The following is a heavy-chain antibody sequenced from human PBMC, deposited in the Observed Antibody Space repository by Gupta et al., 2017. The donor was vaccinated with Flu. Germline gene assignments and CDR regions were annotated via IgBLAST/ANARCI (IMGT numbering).Heavy chain of an antibody. D-gene: IGHD6-13*01. V-gene: IGHV3-23*01. CDR1: GLTFSDYA. J-gene: IGHJ4*02. CDR2: IAASGDRT. CDR3: AKDRSGNPAIDY. Sequence: SGLTFSDYAMNWVRQAPGKGLEWVSSIAASGDRTYYADSVMGRFTISRDNSKNTLYLQMTSLRGDDTALYYCAKDRSGNPAIDYWGQGTLVTVSA.